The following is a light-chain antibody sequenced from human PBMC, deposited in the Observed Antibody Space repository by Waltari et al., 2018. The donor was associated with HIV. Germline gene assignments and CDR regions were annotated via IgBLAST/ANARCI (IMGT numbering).Light chain of an antibody. Sequence: SYALTQPPSVSVAPGQTARITCGGTNIGSNTVHWYQQSPGQAPVLVVHADSDRPSGIPERFSGSNSGNTATLTISRVEAGDEADYYCQVWDSRSDHPVLGGGTRLTVL. J-gene: IGLJ3*02. V-gene: IGLV3-21*02. CDR2: ADS. CDR3: QVWDSRSDHPV. CDR1: NIGSNT.